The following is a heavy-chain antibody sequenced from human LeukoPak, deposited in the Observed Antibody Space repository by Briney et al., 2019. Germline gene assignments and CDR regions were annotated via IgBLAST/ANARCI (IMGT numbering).Heavy chain of an antibody. Sequence: PGGSLRLSCAASGFTFSSYSMNSVRQAPGKGLEWVSSISSGSSYISYADSVKGRFTISRDNAKNSLYLQMNSLRAEDTAVYYCARGTSSSLYSFDYWGQGTLVTVSS. CDR3: ARGTSSSLYSFDY. CDR2: ISSGSSYI. CDR1: GFTFSSYS. V-gene: IGHV3-21*01. D-gene: IGHD6-13*01. J-gene: IGHJ4*02.